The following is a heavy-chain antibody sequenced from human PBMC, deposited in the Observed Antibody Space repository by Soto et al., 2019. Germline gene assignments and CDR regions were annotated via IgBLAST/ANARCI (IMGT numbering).Heavy chain of an antibody. V-gene: IGHV1-18*01. J-gene: IGHJ4*02. CDR3: ARDPPKSYGSGKGDY. CDR2: ISAYNGDT. CDR1: GYTFTNYG. Sequence: QVQLVQSGAEVKMPGASVKVSCKASGYTFTNYGFSWVRQAPGQGLQWVGWISAYNGDTNYAQRFQGRVTLTTDTSTSTAYMELRSLRSDDTAVYYCARDPPKSYGSGKGDYWVQGTPVTVSS. D-gene: IGHD3-10*01.